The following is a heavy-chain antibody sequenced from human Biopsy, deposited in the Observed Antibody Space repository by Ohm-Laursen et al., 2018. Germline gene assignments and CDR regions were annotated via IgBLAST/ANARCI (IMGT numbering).Heavy chain of an antibody. CDR2: MWSDGINK. V-gene: IGHV3-33*06. Sequence: SLRLSCAAFGFAFSYYGLHWVRQAPGKGLQWVAVMWSDGINKNYADSVKGRFTVSRDNSNNVLYLQMSSLRDEDSAVYYCAKDLSVYYYYGIDVWGQGTTVTVSS. J-gene: IGHJ6*02. CDR1: GFAFSYYG. D-gene: IGHD5/OR15-5a*01. CDR3: AKDLSVYYYYGIDV.